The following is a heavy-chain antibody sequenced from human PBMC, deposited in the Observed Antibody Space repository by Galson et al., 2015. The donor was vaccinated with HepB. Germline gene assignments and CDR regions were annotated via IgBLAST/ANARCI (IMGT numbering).Heavy chain of an antibody. CDR2: VTYGGTET. CDR1: GFTFSRHA. Sequence: SLRLSCAASGFTFSRHAMHWVRQAPGKGLEWVAVVTYGGTETHNADSVKGRFSISTENSKKKLYLQMNSLRLEDTAVYYCAREGEPSSGYYPIDYWGQGTLVIVSS. D-gene: IGHD3-22*01. V-gene: IGHV3-30*04. CDR3: AREGEPSSGYYPIDY. J-gene: IGHJ4*02.